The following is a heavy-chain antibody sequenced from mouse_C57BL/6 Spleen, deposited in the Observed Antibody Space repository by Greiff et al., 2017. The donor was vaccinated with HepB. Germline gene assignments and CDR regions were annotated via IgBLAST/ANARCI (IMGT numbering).Heavy chain of an antibody. CDR1: GFTFSNYW. CDR2: IRLKSDNYAT. J-gene: IGHJ4*01. V-gene: IGHV6-3*01. Sequence: EVKVEESGGGLVQPGGSMKLSCVASGFTFSNYWMNWVRQSPEKGLEWVAQIRLKSDNYATHYAESVKGRFTISRDDSKSSVYLQMNNLRAEDTGIYYCSYDYDVSAMDYWGQGTSVTVSS. CDR3: SYDYDVSAMDY. D-gene: IGHD2-4*01.